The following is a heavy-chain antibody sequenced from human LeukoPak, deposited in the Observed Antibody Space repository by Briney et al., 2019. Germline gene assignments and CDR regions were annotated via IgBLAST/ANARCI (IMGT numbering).Heavy chain of an antibody. CDR1: GGSISSYY. J-gene: IGHJ2*01. V-gene: IGHV4-59*01. CDR3: AREIWSDWFFDL. CDR2: IYYSGST. D-gene: IGHD3-3*01. Sequence: SETLSLTCTVSGGSISSYYWSWIRQPPGKGLEWIGYIYYSGSTNYNPSLKTRVTIAVDTSKNQFSLRLNSVTAVDTAVYYCAREIWSDWFFDLWGRGTLVTVSS.